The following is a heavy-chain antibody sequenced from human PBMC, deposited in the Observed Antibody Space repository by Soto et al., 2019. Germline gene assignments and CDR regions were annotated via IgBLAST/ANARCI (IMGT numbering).Heavy chain of an antibody. CDR3: ARDKYANYDFWSGPNYYYYGMDV. CDR2: ISAYNGNT. Sequence: GASVKVSCKASGYTFTSYGISWVRQAPGQGLEWMGWISAYNGNTNYAQKLQGRVTMTTDTSTSTAYMELRSLRSDDTAVYYCARDKYANYDFWSGPNYYYYGMDVWGQGTTVTVSS. D-gene: IGHD3-3*01. CDR1: GYTFTSYG. V-gene: IGHV1-18*01. J-gene: IGHJ6*02.